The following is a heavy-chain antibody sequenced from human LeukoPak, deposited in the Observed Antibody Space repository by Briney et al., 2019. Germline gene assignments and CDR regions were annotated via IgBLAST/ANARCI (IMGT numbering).Heavy chain of an antibody. CDR3: ARIPVDTAMADVSLFDY. V-gene: IGHV1-18*01. J-gene: IGHJ4*02. Sequence: ASVKVSCKASGGTFSSYAISWVRQAPGQGLEWMGWISAYNGNTNYAQKLQGSVTMTTDTSTSTAYMELRSLRSDDTAVYYCARIPVDTAMADVSLFDYWGQGTLVTVSS. CDR1: GGTFSSYA. CDR2: ISAYNGNT. D-gene: IGHD5-18*01.